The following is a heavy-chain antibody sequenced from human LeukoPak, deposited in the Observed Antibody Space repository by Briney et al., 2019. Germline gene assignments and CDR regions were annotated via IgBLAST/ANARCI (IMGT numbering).Heavy chain of an antibody. CDR3: ARGSRGGDYVWGSYRKVYYFDY. Sequence: PSETLSLTCTVSGGSISSYYWSWIRQPAGEGLEWIGRIYTSGSTNYNPSLKSRVTMSVDTSKIQFSLKLSSVTAADTAVYYCARGSRGGDYVWGSYRKVYYFDYWGQGTLVTVSS. V-gene: IGHV4-4*07. J-gene: IGHJ4*02. CDR1: GGSISSYY. CDR2: IYTSGST. D-gene: IGHD3-16*02.